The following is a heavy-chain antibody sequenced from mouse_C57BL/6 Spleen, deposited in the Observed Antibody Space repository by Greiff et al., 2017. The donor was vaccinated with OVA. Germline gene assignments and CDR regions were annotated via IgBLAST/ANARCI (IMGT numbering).Heavy chain of an antibody. J-gene: IGHJ2*01. V-gene: IGHV14-3*01. CDR2: IDPANGNT. CDR1: GFHIKNTY. Sequence: EVQLQQSVAELVRPGASVKLSCTASGFHIKNTYMHWVKQRPEQGLEWIGRIDPANGNTKYAPKFQGKATITADTSSNTAYLQLSSLTSEDTAIYYCARLWGAYYSFSFDYWGQGTTLTVSS. D-gene: IGHD2-12*01. CDR3: ARLWGAYYSFSFDY.